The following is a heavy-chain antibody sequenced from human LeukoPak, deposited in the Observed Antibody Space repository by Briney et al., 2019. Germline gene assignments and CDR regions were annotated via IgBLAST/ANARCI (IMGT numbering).Heavy chain of an antibody. D-gene: IGHD2-21*01. CDR1: GGSISSYY. V-gene: IGHV4-4*07. J-gene: IGHJ4*02. Sequence: PSETLSLTCTVSGGSISSYYWSWIRQPAGKGLEWIGRIYTSGSTNYNPSLKSRVTMSVDTSKNQFSLKLSSETAADTAVYYCARDRCGGDCYRYYFDYWGQGTLVTVSS. CDR3: ARDRCGGDCYRYYFDY. CDR2: IYTSGST.